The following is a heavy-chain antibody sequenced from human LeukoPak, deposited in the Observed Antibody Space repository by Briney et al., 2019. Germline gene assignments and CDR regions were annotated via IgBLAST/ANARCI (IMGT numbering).Heavy chain of an antibody. Sequence: PGGSLTLSCAASGFTFSSYWRSWVRRAPGKGLEWVANIKQDGSETYYVDSVRGRFTISRDNAKNSLYLQMNSLRAEDTAVYYCARDFWGAYRVDFFDYWGQGTLVTVSS. J-gene: IGHJ4*02. CDR2: IKQDGSET. CDR3: ARDFWGAYRVDFFDY. V-gene: IGHV3-7*01. CDR1: GFTFSSYW. D-gene: IGHD3-3*01.